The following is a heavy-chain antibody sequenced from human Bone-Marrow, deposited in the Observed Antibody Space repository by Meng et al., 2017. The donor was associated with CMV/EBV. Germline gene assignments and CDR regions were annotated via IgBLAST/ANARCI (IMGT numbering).Heavy chain of an antibody. CDR2: ASYDGRNN. CDR1: GFTFSSYA. J-gene: IGHJ4*02. D-gene: IGHD3-10*01. Sequence: GGSLRLSCAASGFTFSSYAIHWVRQAPGKGLEWVALASYDGRNNYYADTVKGRFTISRDKAKNSLYLEMNSLRAEDTAVYYCASGPGVYYFDYWGQGTLVTVSS. V-gene: IGHV3-30*04. CDR3: ASGPGVYYFDY.